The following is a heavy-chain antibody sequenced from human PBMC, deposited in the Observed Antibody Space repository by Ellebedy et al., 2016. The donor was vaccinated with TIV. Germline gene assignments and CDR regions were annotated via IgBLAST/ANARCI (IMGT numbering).Heavy chain of an antibody. Sequence: SLKISXAASGFTFDDYTMHWVRQAPGKGLEWVSGISWNSGSIGYADSVKGRFTISRDNAKNSLYLQMNSLRAEDTALYYCAKSGYCSSTSCYTMFDYWGQGTLVTVSS. CDR2: ISWNSGSI. D-gene: IGHD2-2*02. J-gene: IGHJ4*02. V-gene: IGHV3-9*01. CDR3: AKSGYCSSTSCYTMFDY. CDR1: GFTFDDYT.